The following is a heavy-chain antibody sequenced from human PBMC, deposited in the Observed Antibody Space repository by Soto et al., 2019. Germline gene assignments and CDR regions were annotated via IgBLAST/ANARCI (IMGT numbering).Heavy chain of an antibody. CDR1: GGSFSGYY. CDR3: ARNPPFTAAGTFSGGLADNWFDP. CDR2: INHSGST. V-gene: IGHV4-34*01. Sequence: SETLSLTCAVYGGSFSGYYWSWIRQPPGKGLEWIGEINHSGSTNYNPSLKSRVTISVDTSKNQFSLKLSSVTAADTAVYYCARNPPFTAAGTFSGGLADNWFDPWGQGTLVTVSS. D-gene: IGHD6-13*01. J-gene: IGHJ5*02.